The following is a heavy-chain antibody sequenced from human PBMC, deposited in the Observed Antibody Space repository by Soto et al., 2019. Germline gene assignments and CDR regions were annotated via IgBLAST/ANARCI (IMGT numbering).Heavy chain of an antibody. CDR3: ARVKAQILSSGWYGGDDI. J-gene: IGHJ3*02. V-gene: IGHV3-23*01. Sequence: EVQLLESGGGLVQPGGSLRLSCAASGFTFSTYSMPWVRQAPGKGLEWVSTIRDSGHSTHYADSVRGRFAISRDNSKNTLFLQMNSLRAEDTAVYYCARVKAQILSSGWYGGDDIWGQGTMVTVSS. CDR1: GFTFSTYS. CDR2: IRDSGHST. D-gene: IGHD6-19*01.